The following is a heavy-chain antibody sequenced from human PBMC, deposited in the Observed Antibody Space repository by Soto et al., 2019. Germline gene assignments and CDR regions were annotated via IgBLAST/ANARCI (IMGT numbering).Heavy chain of an antibody. CDR1: GGSISSYY. J-gene: IGHJ4*02. CDR3: ARAVEMYASGWYYFDY. Sequence: QVQLQESGPGLVKPSETLSLTCTVSGGSISSYYWSWIRQPPGKGLEWIGFIYYSESTNYNPSLQSRVTISLDTSKNQFSLRLTSVTAADTAVYYCARAVEMYASGWYYFDYWGQGTLVTVSS. V-gene: IGHV4-59*01. CDR2: IYYSEST. D-gene: IGHD6-19*01.